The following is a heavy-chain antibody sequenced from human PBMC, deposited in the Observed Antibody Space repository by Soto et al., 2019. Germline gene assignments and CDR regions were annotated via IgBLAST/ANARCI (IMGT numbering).Heavy chain of an antibody. CDR1: GGSFNNYA. Sequence: QVQLVQSGAVVKEPGSSVKVSCKASGGSFNNYALTWVRQAPGQGLEWMGQIMPVFGSTTDAQKFQGRVTITADKSTNTAYMQMYGLRSEDTAFYYCARPRETAVVRPTGWFLDLWGRGTLVTVSS. V-gene: IGHV1-69*06. CDR3: ARPRETAVVRPTGWFLDL. D-gene: IGHD5-18*01. J-gene: IGHJ2*01. CDR2: IMPVFGST.